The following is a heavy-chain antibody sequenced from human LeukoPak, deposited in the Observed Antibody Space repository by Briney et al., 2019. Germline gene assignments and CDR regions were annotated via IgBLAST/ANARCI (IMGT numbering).Heavy chain of an antibody. Sequence: GGSLRLSCAASGFTLSTYGMHWVRQAPGKGLEWVAVIWYDGSNKNYADSVKGRFTISRDNSKNTLYLQMNSLRAEDTAVYYCAKGSRSGGSYYFDYWGQGTLVTVSS. D-gene: IGHD2-15*01. CDR1: GFTLSTYG. J-gene: IGHJ4*02. CDR3: AKGSRSGGSYYFDY. V-gene: IGHV3-33*06. CDR2: IWYDGSNK.